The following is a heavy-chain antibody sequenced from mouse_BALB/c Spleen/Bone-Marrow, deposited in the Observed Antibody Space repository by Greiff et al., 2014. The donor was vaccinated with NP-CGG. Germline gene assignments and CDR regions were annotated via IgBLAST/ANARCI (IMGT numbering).Heavy chain of an antibody. CDR1: GYTFTSYW. Sequence: QVQLQQSGAELAKPGASVKMSCKASGYTFTSYWMHWVKQRPGQGLEWIGYINPSTGYTEYNQKFKDKATLTADKSSSTAYMQLSSLTSEDSAVYYCARSFYRYDVLFDYWGQGTTLTVSS. D-gene: IGHD2-14*01. CDR2: INPSTGYT. V-gene: IGHV1-7*01. CDR3: ARSFYRYDVLFDY. J-gene: IGHJ2*01.